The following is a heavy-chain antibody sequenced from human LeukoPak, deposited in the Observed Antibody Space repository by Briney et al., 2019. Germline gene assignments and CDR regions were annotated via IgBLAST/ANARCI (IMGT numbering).Heavy chain of an antibody. CDR1: GFTFSAYW. CDR3: ATSSDAPANM. J-gene: IGHJ4*02. D-gene: IGHD2-2*01. CDR2: IKPDGSAK. V-gene: IGHV3-7*01. Sequence: PGGSLRLSCAVSGFTFSAYWMSWVRQAPGKGLEWVANIKPDGSAKFYVDSVKGRFTISRDNAKNSLYLQMNSLRAEDTGVYYCATSSDAPANMWGQGTLVTVSS.